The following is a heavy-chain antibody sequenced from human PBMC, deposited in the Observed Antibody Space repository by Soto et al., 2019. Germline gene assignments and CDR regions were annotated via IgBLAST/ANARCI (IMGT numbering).Heavy chain of an antibody. D-gene: IGHD2-15*01. CDR3: TRSLGGSSYFVSDH. V-gene: IGHV3-30*03. CDR2: IANDVSDQ. J-gene: IGHJ4*02. CDR1: GFTFSGYG. Sequence: QVQLVESGGGVVQPGRSLRLSYAASGFTFSGYGMQWVRQAPGKGLEWVAVIANDVSDQFYEDSVKGRFIISRDNSKNMLYLEMNSLSAEDTAMYYCTRSLGGSSYFVSDHWGQGTLVTVSS.